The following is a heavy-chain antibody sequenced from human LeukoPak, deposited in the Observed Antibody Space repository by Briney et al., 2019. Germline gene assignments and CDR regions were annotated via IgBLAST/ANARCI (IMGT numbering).Heavy chain of an antibody. J-gene: IGHJ3*02. CDR1: GYTFTSYG. CDR2: ISAYNGNT. CDR3: ARDPHNIVVVPAARSGAFDI. V-gene: IGHV1-18*01. Sequence: ASVKVSCKASGYTFTSYGISWVRQAPGQGLEWMGWISAYNGNTNYAQKLQGRVTMTTDTSTSTAYMELSSLRSEDTAVYYCARDPHNIVVVPAARSGAFDIWGQGTMVTVSS. D-gene: IGHD2-2*01.